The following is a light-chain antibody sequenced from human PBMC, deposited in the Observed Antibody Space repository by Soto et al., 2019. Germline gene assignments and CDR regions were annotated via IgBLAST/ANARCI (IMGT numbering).Light chain of an antibody. CDR2: GAS. V-gene: IGKV3-20*01. J-gene: IGKJ1*01. CDR1: QSVSTNY. CDR3: HQYAKSKGK. Sequence: NVMTHCACTLSLSPGERSTLCCRASQSVSTNYVAWYQQKPCQAPRLLIYGASSRASGIPDRFRGSGSGKELTPTISRPEPEDFDVYSCHQYAKSKGKSGQGNKVDIK.